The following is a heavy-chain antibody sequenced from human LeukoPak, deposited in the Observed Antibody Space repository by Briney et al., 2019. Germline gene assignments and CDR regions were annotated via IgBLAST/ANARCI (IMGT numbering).Heavy chain of an antibody. V-gene: IGHV3-23*01. CDR1: GFIFSSYA. J-gene: IGHJ5*02. D-gene: IGHD4-17*01. Sequence: GGSLRLSCAASGFIFSSYAMSCVRPAPGGGLEWVSAISGSGGSTYYADSVKGRFTISRDNSKNTLYLQMNSLRAEDRAVYYCAKEYGERRTPFDPWGQGTLVTVSS. CDR2: ISGSGGST. CDR3: AKEYGERRTPFDP.